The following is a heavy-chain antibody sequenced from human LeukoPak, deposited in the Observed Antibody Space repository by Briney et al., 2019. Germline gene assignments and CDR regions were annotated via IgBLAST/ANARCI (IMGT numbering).Heavy chain of an antibody. CDR1: GFTFSSYA. Sequence: GGSLRLSCSASGFTFSSYAMYWVRQAPGKGLEYVSGISSNGDSTHYADSVKGRFTISRDNSKNTLYLQMSSLRAEDTAVYYCVKITSSSGGDYWGQGTLVTVSS. D-gene: IGHD6-19*01. CDR2: ISSNGDST. CDR3: VKITSSSGGDY. V-gene: IGHV3-64D*09. J-gene: IGHJ4*02.